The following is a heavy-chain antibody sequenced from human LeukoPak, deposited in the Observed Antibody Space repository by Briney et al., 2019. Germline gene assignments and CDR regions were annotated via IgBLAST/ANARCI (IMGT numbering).Heavy chain of an antibody. J-gene: IGHJ6*03. Sequence: PSETLSLTCAVYGGSFSGYYWSWIRQPPGKGLEWIGEINHSGSTNYNPSLKSRVTISVDTSKNQFSLKLSSVTAADTAVYYCARRTYYVDVWGKGTTVTISS. CDR2: INHSGST. CDR3: ARRTYYVDV. CDR1: GGSFSGYY. V-gene: IGHV4-34*01.